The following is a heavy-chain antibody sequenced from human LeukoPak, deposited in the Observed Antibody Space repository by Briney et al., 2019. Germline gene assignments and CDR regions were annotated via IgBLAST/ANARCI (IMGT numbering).Heavy chain of an antibody. CDR1: GDSVSSNSAA. CDR2: TYYRSKLYN. Sequence: SQTLSLTCAISGDSVSSNSAAWSWIRQSPSRGLEWLVRTYYRSKLYNDYAVSVKSRITINPDTSKNQFSLQLNSVTPEDTAVYYCARGRGQQLDFDYWGQGTLVTVSS. CDR3: ARGRGQQLDFDY. D-gene: IGHD6-13*01. J-gene: IGHJ4*02. V-gene: IGHV6-1*01.